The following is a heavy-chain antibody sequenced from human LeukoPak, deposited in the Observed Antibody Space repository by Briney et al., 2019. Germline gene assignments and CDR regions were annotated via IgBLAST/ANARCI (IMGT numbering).Heavy chain of an antibody. Sequence: PGGSLRLSCAASGFTFSSYAMSWVRQAPGKGLEWVAAISGSGGRTYYADVVKGRFTILRDNSKHTVYLQMNSLRAEDTAVYYCAKGSITMIVAYFQHWGQGTLVTVSS. CDR1: GFTFSSYA. D-gene: IGHD3-22*01. V-gene: IGHV3-23*01. J-gene: IGHJ1*01. CDR2: ISGSGGRT. CDR3: AKGSITMIVAYFQH.